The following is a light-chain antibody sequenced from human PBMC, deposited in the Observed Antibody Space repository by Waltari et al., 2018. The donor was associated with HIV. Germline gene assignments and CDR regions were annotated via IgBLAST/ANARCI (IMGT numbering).Light chain of an antibody. CDR1: SSDVGASKS. Sequence: QSALTQVRSVSGSPGQSVTISCTGTSSDVGASKSVSWYHQHPGKAPKLMIFEVSKRPSGVPDRFSGSKSGNTASLTISGLQAEDEADYYCCSYAGNSLFVFGSGTNIIVL. J-gene: IGLJ1*01. CDR2: EVS. CDR3: CSYAGNSLFV. V-gene: IGLV2-11*01.